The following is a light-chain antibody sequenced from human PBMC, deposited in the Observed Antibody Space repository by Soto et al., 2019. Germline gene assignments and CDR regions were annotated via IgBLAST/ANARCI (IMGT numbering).Light chain of an antibody. CDR1: QSVSNNY. CDR2: GAS. V-gene: IGKV3-20*01. Sequence: EIVLTQSPGTLSLSPGERATLSCRASQSVSNNYLAWYQQKPGQAPRLIIYGASNRATGIPDRFSGSGSGTDFTLTITRLEPEDVALYYCQQYGGSPITLGLGTRLEIK. J-gene: IGKJ5*01. CDR3: QQYGGSPIT.